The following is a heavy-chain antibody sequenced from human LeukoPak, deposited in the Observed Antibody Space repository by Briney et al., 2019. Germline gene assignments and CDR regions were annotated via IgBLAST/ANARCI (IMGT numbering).Heavy chain of an antibody. V-gene: IGHV4-4*02. D-gene: IGHD4-11*01. CDR2: ISRSDST. Sequence: SGTLSLTCTVSGASISSSYWWSWVRQPPGKGLEWVGQISRSDSTNYNPSLRSRVTISIDKSKNQFSLNLISVTAADTAVYYCARETDYSNPNYFDPWGQGTLVTVSS. J-gene: IGHJ5*02. CDR1: GASISSSYW. CDR3: ARETDYSNPNYFDP.